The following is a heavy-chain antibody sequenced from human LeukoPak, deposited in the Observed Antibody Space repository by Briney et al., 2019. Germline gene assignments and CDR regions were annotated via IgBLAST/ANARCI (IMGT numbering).Heavy chain of an antibody. V-gene: IGHV3-7*04. CDR2: IKEDGSEK. D-gene: IGHD6-13*01. J-gene: IGHJ4*02. CDR3: ARDISPEKGQQLAN. CDR1: GFGFSSNN. Sequence: GGSLRLSCAASGFGFSSNNMNWVRQAPGKGLEYVANIKEDGSEKYYVDSVKGRFTISRDNAKNSLYLQMSSLRVEDTAVYYCARDISPEKGQQLANWGQGTQVTVSS.